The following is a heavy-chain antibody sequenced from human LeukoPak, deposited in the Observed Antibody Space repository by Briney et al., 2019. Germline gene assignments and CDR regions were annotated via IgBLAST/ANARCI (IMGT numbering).Heavy chain of an antibody. CDR3: AREGRLESRDYYYYYMDV. CDR2: IYYSGST. Sequence: SETLSLTCTVSGGSISTSNYYWGWIRQPPGKGLEWIGYIYYSGSTNYNPSLKSRVTISVDTSKNQFSLKLSSVTAADTAVYYCAREGRLESRDYYYYYMDVWGKGTTVTVSS. V-gene: IGHV4-61*01. J-gene: IGHJ6*03. CDR1: GGSISTSNYY. D-gene: IGHD3-10*01.